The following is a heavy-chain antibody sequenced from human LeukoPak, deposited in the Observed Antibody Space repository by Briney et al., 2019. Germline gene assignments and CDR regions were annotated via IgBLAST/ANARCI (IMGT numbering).Heavy chain of an antibody. CDR3: ARRAPFSNWFDP. J-gene: IGHJ5*02. CDR2: ISYSGSS. V-gene: IGHV4-30-4*01. CDR1: GGSISSGDSY. Sequence: SQTLSLTCTVSGGSISSGDSYWSWIRQPPGKGLEWIGYISYSGSSYYKPSLKSRVFILVDTSKNQLSLTLTSVTAADTAVYYCARRAPFSNWFDPWGQGTLVIVSS. D-gene: IGHD2-2*01.